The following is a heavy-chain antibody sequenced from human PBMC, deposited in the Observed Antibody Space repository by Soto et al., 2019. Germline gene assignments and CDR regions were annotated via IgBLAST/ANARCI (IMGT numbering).Heavy chain of an antibody. D-gene: IGHD3-22*01. Sequence: SETLSLTCTVSGGSISSSSYYWGWIRQPPGKGLEWIGSIYYSGSTYYNPSLKSRVTISVDTSKNQLSLKLSSVTAADTAVYYCARRRYYDSSGYSWFDPWGQGTLVTVSS. V-gene: IGHV4-39*01. CDR1: GGSISSSSYY. CDR3: ARRRYYDSSGYSWFDP. J-gene: IGHJ5*02. CDR2: IYYSGST.